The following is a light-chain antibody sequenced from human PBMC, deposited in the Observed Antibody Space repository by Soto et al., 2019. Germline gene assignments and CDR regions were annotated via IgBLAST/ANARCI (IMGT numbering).Light chain of an antibody. CDR1: QSISNY. J-gene: IGKJ1*01. CDR2: AAS. V-gene: IGKV1-39*01. CDR3: RQSYSTTWT. Sequence: DIRMTQSPSSLSASVGDRVTITCRASQSISNYLNWYQQKPGKAPKLLIYAASSLQSGVPSRFSGSGSETDFTLTISSLQPEDFATYSCRQSYSTTWTFGQGTKVDIK.